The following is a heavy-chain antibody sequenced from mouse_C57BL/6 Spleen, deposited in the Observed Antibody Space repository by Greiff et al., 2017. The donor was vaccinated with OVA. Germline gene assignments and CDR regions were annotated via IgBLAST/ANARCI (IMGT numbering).Heavy chain of an antibody. CDR1: GYTFTDYN. J-gene: IGHJ4*01. CDR3: ARALITTVVEGYAMDY. CDR2: INPNNGGT. V-gene: IGHV1-18*01. Sequence: EVQLQESGPELVKPGASVKIPCKASGYTFTDYNMDWVKQSHGKSLEWIGDINPNNGGTIYNQKFKGKATLTVDKSSSTAYMELRSLTSEDTAVYYCARALITTVVEGYAMDYWGQGTSVTVSS. D-gene: IGHD1-1*01.